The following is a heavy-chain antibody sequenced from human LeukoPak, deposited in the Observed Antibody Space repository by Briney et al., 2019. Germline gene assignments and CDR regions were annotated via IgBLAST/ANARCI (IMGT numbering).Heavy chain of an antibody. D-gene: IGHD4-17*01. V-gene: IGHV4-34*01. CDR2: INDSART. CDR1: GGSFSGYF. J-gene: IGHJ4*02. CDR3: ARGRSNPTVTTMYFDY. Sequence: SETLSLTCAVYGGSFSGYFWSWIRQPPGKQLEWIGEINDSARTNYKPSLKSRLTISLDTSKSHFSLRLDSVTAADTAVYYCARGRSNPTVTTMYFDYWGQGALVTVSS.